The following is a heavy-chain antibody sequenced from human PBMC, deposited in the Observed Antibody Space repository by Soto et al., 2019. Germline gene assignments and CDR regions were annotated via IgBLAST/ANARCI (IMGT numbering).Heavy chain of an antibody. CDR2: ISAYNGHT. V-gene: IGHV1-18*01. CDR3: AREGGGTHPLGY. D-gene: IGHD3-16*01. J-gene: IGHJ4*02. Sequence: QVQLVQSGAEVKKPGASVKVSCKASGYTFTNYAISWVRQAPGQGLEWMGWISAYNGHTKYSQFLQGRVTMTTDTSASTAYMELRSLTSDDTAVYYCAREGGGTHPLGYWGPGTRVTVSS. CDR1: GYTFTNYA.